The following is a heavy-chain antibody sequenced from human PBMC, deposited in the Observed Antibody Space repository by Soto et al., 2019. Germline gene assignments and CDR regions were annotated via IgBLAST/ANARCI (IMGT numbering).Heavy chain of an antibody. CDR1: GFTFDDFA. D-gene: IGHD1-26*01. J-gene: IGHJ6*02. CDR2: ITWDGHKT. V-gene: IGHV3-43*01. Sequence: EVRLVESGGVVVQPGGSLRLSCAASGFTFDDFAMHWVRQAPGKGLEWVSLITWDGHKTYYADSVKGRFTISRDNNKNSLFLQMTSLTSEDTALYYCAQDLRYSGGSDYYHYGMDVWGQGTTVTVSS. CDR3: AQDLRYSGGSDYYHYGMDV.